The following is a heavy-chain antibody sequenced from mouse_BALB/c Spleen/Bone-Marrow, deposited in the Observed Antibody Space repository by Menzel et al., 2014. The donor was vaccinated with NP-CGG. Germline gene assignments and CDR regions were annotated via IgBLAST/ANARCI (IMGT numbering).Heavy chain of an antibody. J-gene: IGHJ3*01. V-gene: IGHV1-82*01. CDR2: IYPGDGDA. Sequence: QVQLQQSGPELVKPGASVKISCKASGYVFSTSWMNWVKQRPGQGLEWIGRIYPGDGDANYNGNFKGKATLTADKSSSTAYMQLNSLTSVDSAVYFCVRGAHPWAQGTLVTVSA. CDR3: VRGAHP. CDR1: GYVFSTSW.